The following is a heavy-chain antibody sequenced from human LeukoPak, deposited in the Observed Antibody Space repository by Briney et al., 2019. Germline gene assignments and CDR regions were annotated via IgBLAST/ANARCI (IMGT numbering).Heavy chain of an antibody. CDR1: GFIFSSYV. J-gene: IGHJ4*02. CDR2: ISYDGSFK. D-gene: IGHD6-19*01. CDR3: TGPSWSSSGWYPFDY. Sequence: PGRSLRLSCVASGFIFSSYVMHWVRQAPGKGLEWVALISYDGSFKFYADSVKGRFTIFRDNSRNTLYLQMSSLRVEDTAVYYCTGPSWSSSGWYPFDYWGQGNLVTVPS. V-gene: IGHV3-30*04.